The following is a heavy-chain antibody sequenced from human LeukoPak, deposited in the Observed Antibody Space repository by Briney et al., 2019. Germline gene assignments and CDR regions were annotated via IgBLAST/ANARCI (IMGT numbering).Heavy chain of an antibody. V-gene: IGHV3-23*01. D-gene: IGHD2-15*01. CDR1: GFSFSSYS. J-gene: IGHJ4*02. Sequence: WGSLSLSCAASGFSFSSYSMSWVRQAPGKGLEWVSDISDTGNTYHDASLKGRFTISRDTSKNTFFLQMNRLRPEDAAVYYCAKAPVTTCRGAFCYPFDYWGLGTLVTVSS. CDR2: ISDTGNT. CDR3: AKAPVTTCRGAFCYPFDY.